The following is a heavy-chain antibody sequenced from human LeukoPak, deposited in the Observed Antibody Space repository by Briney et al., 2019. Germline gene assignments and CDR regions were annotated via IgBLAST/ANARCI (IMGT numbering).Heavy chain of an antibody. D-gene: IGHD6-13*01. Sequence: SETLSLTCAVYGGSFSGYYWSWIRQPPGKGLEWIGEINHSGSTNYNPSLKSRVTISVDTSKNQFSLKLSSVTAADTAVYYCTRDPEGIAAAGGAFDIWGQGTMVTVSS. CDR1: GGSFSGYY. V-gene: IGHV4-34*01. J-gene: IGHJ3*02. CDR3: TRDPEGIAAAGGAFDI. CDR2: INHSGST.